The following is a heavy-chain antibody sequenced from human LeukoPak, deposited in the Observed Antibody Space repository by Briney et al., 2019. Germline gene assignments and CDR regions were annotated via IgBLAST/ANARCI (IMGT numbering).Heavy chain of an antibody. Sequence: GGSLRLSCAASGFTFSSYWMSWVRQAPGKGLEWVANIKQDGSEKYYVDSVKGRFTISRDNAKNSLYLQMNSLRAEDTAVYYCAIYRSSPRITIFGVVIDYYMDVWGKGTTVTVSS. J-gene: IGHJ6*03. V-gene: IGHV3-7*01. D-gene: IGHD3-3*01. CDR3: AIYRSSPRITIFGVVIDYYMDV. CDR1: GFTFSSYW. CDR2: IKQDGSEK.